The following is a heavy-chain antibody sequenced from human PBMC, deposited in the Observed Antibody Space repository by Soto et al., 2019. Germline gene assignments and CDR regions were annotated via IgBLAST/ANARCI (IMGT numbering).Heavy chain of an antibody. CDR1: GYTLTELS. Sequence: ASVKVSCKVSGYTLTELSMHWVRQAPGKGLEWMGGFDPEDGETIYAQKFQGRVTMTEDTSTDTAYMELSSLRSEDTAVYYCATDLRPPRSSSSTLGGYFDYWGLG. D-gene: IGHD6-6*01. CDR3: ATDLRPPRSSSSTLGGYFDY. CDR2: FDPEDGET. J-gene: IGHJ4*02. V-gene: IGHV1-24*01.